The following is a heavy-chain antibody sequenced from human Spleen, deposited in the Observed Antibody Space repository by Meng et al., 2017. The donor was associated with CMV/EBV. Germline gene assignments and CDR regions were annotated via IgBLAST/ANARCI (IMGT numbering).Heavy chain of an antibody. CDR3: ARNNLAMSYYYYYGMDV. Sequence: GESLKISCAASGFTFSSYGVHWVRQVPGKGLEWVAVISYDGRTEYYADSVKGRFTISRDNSKNTLYLQMNSLRVEDTAIYYCARNNLAMSYYYYYGMDVWGQGTTVTVSS. J-gene: IGHJ6*02. CDR2: ISYDGRTE. CDR1: GFTFSSYG. D-gene: IGHD1-20*01. V-gene: IGHV3-30*19.